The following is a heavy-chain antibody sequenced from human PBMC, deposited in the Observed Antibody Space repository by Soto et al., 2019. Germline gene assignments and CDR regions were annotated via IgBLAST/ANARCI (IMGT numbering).Heavy chain of an antibody. Sequence: PSETLSLTCTVSGGSLSSYYWNWIRQRPGQGQEHLGYIYYSDSTNSNPSFNSRITISVDTSTTQFSLTLSPMTAADTAVYYFARGWWELEGYLMDVWGQGTTVTVSS. J-gene: IGHJ6*02. V-gene: IGHV4-59*08. CDR1: GGSLSSYY. CDR3: ARGWWELEGYLMDV. D-gene: IGHD2-15*01. CDR2: IYYSDST.